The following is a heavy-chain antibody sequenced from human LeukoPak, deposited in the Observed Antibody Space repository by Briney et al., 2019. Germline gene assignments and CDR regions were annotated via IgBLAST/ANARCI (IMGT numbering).Heavy chain of an antibody. D-gene: IGHD6-19*01. Sequence: ASVKVSCKASGYTFTSYYMHWVRQAPGQGLEWMGLINPSGGTTRYAQKFQGRVTMTTDTSTSTAYMELRSLRSDDTAVYYCAREYNSGWLFLYWGQGTLVTVSS. CDR2: INPSGGTT. CDR1: GYTFTSYY. J-gene: IGHJ4*02. V-gene: IGHV1-46*01. CDR3: AREYNSGWLFLY.